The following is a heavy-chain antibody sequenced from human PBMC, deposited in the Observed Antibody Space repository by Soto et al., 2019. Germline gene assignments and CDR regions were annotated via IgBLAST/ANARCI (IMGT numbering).Heavy chain of an antibody. J-gene: IGHJ4*02. CDR1: GFTFSSYS. CDR2: ISSSSSYI. V-gene: IGHV3-21*01. CDR3: ARAPDYSGSSPYFDY. Sequence: EVQLVESGGGLVKPGGSLRLSCAASGFTFSSYSMNWVRQAPGKGLEWVSSISSSSSYIYYADSVKGRFTISRDNAKKSLQLQMNSLRADDTAVYYCARAPDYSGSSPYFDYWGQGTLVTVSS. D-gene: IGHD3-10*01.